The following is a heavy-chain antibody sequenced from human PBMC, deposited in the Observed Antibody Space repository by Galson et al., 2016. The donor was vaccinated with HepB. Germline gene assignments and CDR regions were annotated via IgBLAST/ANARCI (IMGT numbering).Heavy chain of an antibody. Sequence: SLRLSCAVSNLTFTNARMNWVRQAPGKGLEWVGRIKSQTDGGTTDYAAPLQGRFTISRDDSKNTLYLQMNSLKSDDTAVYDCSTSLDSTSLLRYDHYYGMDGWGQGTTVTVSS. CDR2: IKSQTDGGTT. J-gene: IGHJ6*02. CDR3: STSLDSTSLLRYDHYYGMDG. D-gene: IGHD2-2*01. V-gene: IGHV3-15*07. CDR1: NLTFTNAR.